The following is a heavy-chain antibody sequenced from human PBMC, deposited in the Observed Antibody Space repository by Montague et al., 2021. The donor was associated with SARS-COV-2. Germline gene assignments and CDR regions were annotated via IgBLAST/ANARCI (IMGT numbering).Heavy chain of an antibody. CDR3: ARVGYYLEGVDI. V-gene: IGHV3-48*02. CDR1: GFTFSRYP. D-gene: IGHD2-8*02. Sequence: SLRLSCVASGFTFSRYPMNWVRQAPGKGLEWVSYISSSSSSTYYADSVKGRFTISRDNAKNSLYLQMNSLRDEDTAVYYCARVGYYLEGVDIWGQGTMVTVSS. CDR2: ISSSSSST. J-gene: IGHJ3*02.